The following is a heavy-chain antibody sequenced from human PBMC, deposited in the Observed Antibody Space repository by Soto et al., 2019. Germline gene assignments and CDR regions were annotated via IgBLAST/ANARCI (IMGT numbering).Heavy chain of an antibody. J-gene: IGHJ3*02. Sequence: SETLSLTCTVSGGSISSYYWSWIRQPPGKGLEWIGYIYYSGSTNYNPSLKSRVTISVDTSKNQSSLKLSSVTAADTAVYYCARVGRYCSGGSCYFDAFDIWGQGTMVTVSS. CDR3: ARVGRYCSGGSCYFDAFDI. V-gene: IGHV4-59*01. D-gene: IGHD2-15*01. CDR1: GGSISSYY. CDR2: IYYSGST.